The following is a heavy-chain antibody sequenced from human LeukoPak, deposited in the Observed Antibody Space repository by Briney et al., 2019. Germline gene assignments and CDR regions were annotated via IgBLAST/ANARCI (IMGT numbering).Heavy chain of an antibody. CDR1: GYTFTSYD. CDR2: MNPNSGNT. J-gene: IGHJ6*02. V-gene: IGHV1-8*01. Sequence: ASVKVSCKASGYTFTSYDINWVRQGTGQGLEWMGWMNPNSGNTGYAQKFQGRVTMTRNTSISTAYMELSSLRSEDTAVYYCARGQTELLRFLEWRYYYGMDVWGQGTTVTVSS. D-gene: IGHD3-3*01. CDR3: ARGQTELLRFLEWRYYYGMDV.